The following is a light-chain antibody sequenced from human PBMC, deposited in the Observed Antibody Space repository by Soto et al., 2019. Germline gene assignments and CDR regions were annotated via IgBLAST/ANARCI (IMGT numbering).Light chain of an antibody. Sequence: DIVMTQSPDSLAVSLGERATINCKSSQSVLYSSNNKNYLAWYQQKPGQPPKLLFYWASIRESGVPDRFSGSGSGKDFTLTISILQAEDAAVYYCQQHYSTPLTFGPGTKVDIK. V-gene: IGKV4-1*01. J-gene: IGKJ3*01. CDR2: WAS. CDR3: QQHYSTPLT. CDR1: QSVLYSSNNKNY.